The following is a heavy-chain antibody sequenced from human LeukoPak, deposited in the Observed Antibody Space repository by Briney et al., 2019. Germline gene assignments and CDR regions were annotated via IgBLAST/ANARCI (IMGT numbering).Heavy chain of an antibody. Sequence: SETLSLTCSVSGGSIISSTYYWGWIRQPPGQGLEWIGTIYYSGSTYFNPSLKSRVTISVDTSKNQFSLKLSSVTAADTAVYYCARHGENYDYVWGSYDYFDYWGQGTLVTVSS. D-gene: IGHD3-16*01. CDR2: IYYSGST. J-gene: IGHJ4*02. V-gene: IGHV4-39*01. CDR3: ARHGENYDYVWGSYDYFDY. CDR1: GGSIISSTYY.